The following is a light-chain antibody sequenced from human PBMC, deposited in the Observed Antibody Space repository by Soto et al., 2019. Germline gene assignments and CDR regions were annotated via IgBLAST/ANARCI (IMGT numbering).Light chain of an antibody. CDR1: QSVSSTF. CDR2: GAS. Sequence: EIVLTQSPGTLSLSPGERATLSCRASQSVSSTFLVWYQQKPGQAPRLLIYGASTRATGIPDRFSGSGSGADCTLTISRHEPEDLAVYYCLQYGGSSIPFGQETKVGIK. J-gene: IGKJ1*01. V-gene: IGKV3-20*01. CDR3: LQYGGSSIP.